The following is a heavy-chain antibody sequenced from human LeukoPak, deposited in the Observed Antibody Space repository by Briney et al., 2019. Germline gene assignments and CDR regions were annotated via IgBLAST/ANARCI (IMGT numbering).Heavy chain of an antibody. V-gene: IGHV1-3*01. CDR1: GYTFTSYA. Sequence: GASVNVSCKASGYTFTSYAMHWVRQTPGQRREGMGWINAGNGNTKYSQKFQGRVTITRDTSASTAYMELSSLRSDDTAVYYCARDTYDYVWGSYRYFPGDFDYWGQGTLVTVSS. CDR2: INAGNGNT. J-gene: IGHJ4*02. D-gene: IGHD3-16*02. CDR3: ARDTYDYVWGSYRYFPGDFDY.